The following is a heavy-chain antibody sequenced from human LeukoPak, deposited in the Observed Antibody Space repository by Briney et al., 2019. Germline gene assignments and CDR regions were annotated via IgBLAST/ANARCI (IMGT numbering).Heavy chain of an antibody. CDR1: GGSFSGYY. J-gene: IGHJ5*02. CDR3: APRGDIEHSYGYGKGFDP. V-gene: IGHV4-34*01. Sequence: PETLPLTCAVYGGSFSGYYWSWLRQPPGKGLEWIGEINHSGSTNYNASLKSRVTISVDTSKNQFSLRLSSVTAADTAVYYCAPRGDIEHSYGYGKGFDPWGQGTRVTVSS. D-gene: IGHD5-18*01. CDR2: INHSGST.